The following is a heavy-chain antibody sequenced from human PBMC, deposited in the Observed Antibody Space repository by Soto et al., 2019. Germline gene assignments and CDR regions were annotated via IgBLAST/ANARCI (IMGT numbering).Heavy chain of an antibody. V-gene: IGHV3-48*01. CDR3: ARESAGHGDYSYSYAMDV. D-gene: IGHD6-19*01. Sequence: EVQLVESGGGLVQPGGSLRLSCAASGFTFSSYSMNWVRQAPGKGLEWVSYISGSSRTIYYADSVRGRFTITRDNAKNPLDLQMNSLRAEDTAVYSCARESAGHGDYSYSYAMDVWGQGNRVTVSS. J-gene: IGHJ6*02. CDR1: GFTFSSYS. CDR2: ISGSSRTI.